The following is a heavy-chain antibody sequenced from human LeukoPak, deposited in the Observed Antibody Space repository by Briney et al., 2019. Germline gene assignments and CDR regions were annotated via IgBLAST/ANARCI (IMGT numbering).Heavy chain of an antibody. CDR2: INTNTGDP. CDR1: GYTFTNYP. D-gene: IGHD6-19*01. J-gene: IGHJ4*02. V-gene: IGHV7-4-1*02. Sequence: ASVKVSCTASGYTFTNYPMIWVRQAPGQGLECMGWINTNTGDPTYAQGFTGRFLFSLDTSVGTTYLQIISLKTEDTAVYYCARGGYSRGQGSPFDYWGQGTLVTVSS. CDR3: ARGGYSRGQGSPFDY.